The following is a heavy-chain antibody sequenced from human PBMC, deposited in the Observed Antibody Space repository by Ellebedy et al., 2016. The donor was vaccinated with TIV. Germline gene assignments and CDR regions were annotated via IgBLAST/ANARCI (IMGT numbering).Heavy chain of an antibody. J-gene: IGHJ4*02. Sequence: SETLSLTCTVSGGSISSSSYYWGWIRQPPGKGLEWIGSIYYSGSTYYNPSLKSRVTISVDTSKNQFSLELTSVTAADTAVYYCAGGYSYGSWDYWGQGTLVTVSS. CDR3: AGGYSYGSWDY. V-gene: IGHV4-39*07. CDR2: IYYSGST. CDR1: GGSISSSSYY. D-gene: IGHD5-18*01.